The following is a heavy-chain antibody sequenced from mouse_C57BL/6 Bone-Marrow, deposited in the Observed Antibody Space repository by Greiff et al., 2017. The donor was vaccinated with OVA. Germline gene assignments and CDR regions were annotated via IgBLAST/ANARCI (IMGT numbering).Heavy chain of an antibody. J-gene: IGHJ1*03. V-gene: IGHV5-9-1*02. D-gene: IGHD1-1*02. CDR3: TRGTYYDWYFGV. CDR1: GFTFSSYA. Sequence: EVQVVESGEGLVKPGGSLKLSCAASGFTFSSYAMSWVRQTPEKRLEWVAYISSGGDYIYYADTVKGRFTISRDNARNTLYLQMSSLKSEDTAMYYCTRGTYYDWYFGVWGTGTTVTVSS. CDR2: ISSGGDYI.